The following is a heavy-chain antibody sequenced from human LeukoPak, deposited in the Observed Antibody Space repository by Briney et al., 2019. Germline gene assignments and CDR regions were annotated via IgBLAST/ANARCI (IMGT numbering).Heavy chain of an antibody. Sequence: PSETLSLTCTVSGGPISNGDYYWSWIRQLPGKGLEWIGYIYYSGSTYYNPSLKSRVTISVDTSKNQFSLKLSSVTAADTAVYYCARDENDYSNYLANWGQGTLVTVSS. V-gene: IGHV4-30-4*08. CDR2: IYYSGST. J-gene: IGHJ4*02. CDR1: GGPISNGDYY. CDR3: ARDENDYSNYLAN. D-gene: IGHD4-11*01.